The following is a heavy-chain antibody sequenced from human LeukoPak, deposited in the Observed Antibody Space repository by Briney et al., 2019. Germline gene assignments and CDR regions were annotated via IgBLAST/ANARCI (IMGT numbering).Heavy chain of an antibody. CDR2: ISSSSSYI. D-gene: IGHD2-2*01. Sequence: GSLRLSCAASGFTFSSYSMNWVRQAPGKGLEWVSSISSSSSYIYYADSVKGRFTISRDNAKNSLYLQMNSLRAEDTAVYYCAREVREYQLLGSIDYWGQGTLVTVSS. CDR1: GFTFSSYS. J-gene: IGHJ4*02. V-gene: IGHV3-21*01. CDR3: AREVREYQLLGSIDY.